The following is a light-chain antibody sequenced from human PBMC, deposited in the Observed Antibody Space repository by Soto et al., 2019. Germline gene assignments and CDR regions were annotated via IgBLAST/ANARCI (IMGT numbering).Light chain of an antibody. V-gene: IGKV1-39*01. CDR3: QQSHSSPT. CDR1: RDISSY. J-gene: IGKJ1*01. Sequence: DIQMTQSPSSLPASVGDRVTITCRASRDISSYLNWYQQKPGNAPKLLIFAASRLQSGVPSRFSGSGSGTDFTLTISSLQPEDFATYYCQQSHSSPTFGQGTKVDIK. CDR2: AAS.